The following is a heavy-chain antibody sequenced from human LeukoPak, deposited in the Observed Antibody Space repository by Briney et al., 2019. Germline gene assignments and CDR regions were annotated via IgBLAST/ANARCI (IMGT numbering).Heavy chain of an antibody. Sequence: GGSLRLSCAASGFTFSSHAMNWVRQAPGKGLEWVSAISTSGGSTYYADSVKGRFTISRDNSKNTLYLQMNSLRAEDTAVYYCAKDPSYGSGSYYALWGQGTLVTVSS. CDR2: ISTSGGST. CDR1: GFTFSSHA. D-gene: IGHD3-10*01. J-gene: IGHJ4*02. V-gene: IGHV3-23*01. CDR3: AKDPSYGSGSYYAL.